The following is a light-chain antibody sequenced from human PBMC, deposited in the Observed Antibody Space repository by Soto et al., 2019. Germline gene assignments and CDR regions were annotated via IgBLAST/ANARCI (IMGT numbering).Light chain of an antibody. V-gene: IGLV4-69*01. Sequence: QLVLTQSPSASASLGASVKLTCTLSSGHSSYAIAWHQQQPEKGPRYLMKLNSDGSHSKGDGIPDRFSGSSSGAGRYLTISSLHSEDEAACYCQPWGAGMYVVFGGGTELTVL. J-gene: IGLJ2*01. CDR3: QPWGAGMYVV. CDR2: LNSDGSH. CDR1: SGHSSYA.